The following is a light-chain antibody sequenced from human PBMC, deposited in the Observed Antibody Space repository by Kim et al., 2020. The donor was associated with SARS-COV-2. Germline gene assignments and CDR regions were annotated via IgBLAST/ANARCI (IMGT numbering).Light chain of an antibody. Sequence: GQSITISCTGTNRDVGGYDYVSWYQHLPGKAPKLVIYDVSRRPSGISSRFSGSKSGNTASLTISGLQAEDEAHYYCSSYTNKRTVVFGGGTQLTVL. J-gene: IGLJ2*01. V-gene: IGLV2-14*03. CDR2: DVS. CDR3: SSYTNKRTVV. CDR1: NRDVGGYDY.